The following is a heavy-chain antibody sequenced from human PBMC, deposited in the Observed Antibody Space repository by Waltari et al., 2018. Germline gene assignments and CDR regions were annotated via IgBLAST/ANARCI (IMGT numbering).Heavy chain of an antibody. V-gene: IGHV4-38-2*02. Sequence: QVQLQESGPGLVKPSETLSLTCTVSAYSISSGYYWAWIRQPPGKGLEWLGTIFHSGTTYYNPSLGSRVTISVDTSKNQFSLNLRSVTAADTAVYYCAREVTAAPYYFDYWGQGTLVTVSS. CDR1: AYSISSGYY. CDR3: AREVTAAPYYFDY. D-gene: IGHD6-13*01. J-gene: IGHJ4*02. CDR2: IFHSGTT.